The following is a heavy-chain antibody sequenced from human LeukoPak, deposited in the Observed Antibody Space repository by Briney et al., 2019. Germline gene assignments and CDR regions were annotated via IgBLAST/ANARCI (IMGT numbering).Heavy chain of an antibody. V-gene: IGHV3-33*01. CDR1: GFTFSSYG. J-gene: IGHJ4*02. CDR3: ASTSGWYEPIDY. CDR2: IWYDGSNK. Sequence: GSSLRLSCAASGFTFSSYGMHWVRQAPGKGLEWVAVIWYDGSNKYYVDSVKGRFTISRDNSKNTLYLQMNSLRAEDTAVYYCASTSGWYEPIDYWGQGTLVTVSS. D-gene: IGHD6-19*01.